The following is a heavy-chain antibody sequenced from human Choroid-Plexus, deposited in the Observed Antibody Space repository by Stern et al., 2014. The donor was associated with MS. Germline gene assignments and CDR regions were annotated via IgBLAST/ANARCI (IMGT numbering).Heavy chain of an antibody. CDR2: MPPNSDSS. CDR3: AREGVIVGPNRFDS. J-gene: IGHJ4*02. D-gene: IGHD1-26*01. Sequence: QVQLMQSGAEVKKPGASVKVSCKTSGYTFTDYEINWVRQAPGQGLEWMGWMPPNSDSSGSAQRFQGRVTMTRNNSISTAYMELSSLRSEDTAVYYCAREGVIVGPNRFDSWGQGTLVIVSS. CDR1: GYTFTDYE. V-gene: IGHV1-8*01.